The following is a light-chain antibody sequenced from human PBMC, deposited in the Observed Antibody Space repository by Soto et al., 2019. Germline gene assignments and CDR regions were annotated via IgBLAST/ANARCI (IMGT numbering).Light chain of an antibody. V-gene: IGLV2-23*02. CDR3: CSHVGGSSPQWV. CDR1: SNDVGGYNL. J-gene: IGLJ3*02. Sequence: QSALTQPASVSGSPGQSITISCTGTSNDVGGYNLVSWFQQHPGKAPKLMISEVNKRPSGVSNRFSGSKSANTASLTISGLQAVDEADYYCCSHVGGSSPQWVFGGGTKLTVL. CDR2: EVN.